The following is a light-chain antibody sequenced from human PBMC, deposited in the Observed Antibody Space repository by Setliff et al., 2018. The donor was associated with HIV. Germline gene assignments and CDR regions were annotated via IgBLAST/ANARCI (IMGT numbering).Light chain of an antibody. V-gene: IGLV2-8*01. CDR2: EVN. CDR3: SSYADSNNYV. Sequence: QSVLAQPPSASGSPGQSVTISCTGTSGDVGGYDYVSWYQQHPGKAPKVVIYEVNKRPSGVPDRFSGSKSGNTASLTVSGLQAEDEADYYCSSYADSNNYVFGTGTKVTVL. CDR1: SGDVGGYDY. J-gene: IGLJ1*01.